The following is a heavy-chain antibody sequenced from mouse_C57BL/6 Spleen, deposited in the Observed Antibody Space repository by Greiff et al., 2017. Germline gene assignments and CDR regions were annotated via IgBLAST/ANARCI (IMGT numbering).Heavy chain of an antibody. Sequence: EVQLQESGGGLVKPGGSLKLSCAASGFTFSSYAMSWVRQTPEKRLEWVATISDGGSYTYYPDNVKGRFTISRDNAKNNLYLQMSHLKSEDTAMYYCARLGTGTYWYFDVWGTGTTVTVSS. CDR1: GFTFSSYA. CDR3: ARLGTGTYWYFDV. J-gene: IGHJ1*03. V-gene: IGHV5-4*01. D-gene: IGHD4-1*01. CDR2: ISDGGSYT.